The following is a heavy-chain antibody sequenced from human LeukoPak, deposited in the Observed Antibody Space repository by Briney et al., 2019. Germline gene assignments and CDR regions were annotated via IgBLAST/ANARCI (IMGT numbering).Heavy chain of an antibody. V-gene: IGHV4-39*07. Sequence: SETLSLTCTVSGDSISSSTYYWGWIRQPPGKGLEWIGSISFSGSTYYNPSLKSRVTISVDTSKNHFSLKLSSVTAADTAVYYCARDIVVVAASLYYFDYWGQGTLVTVSS. CDR1: GDSISSSTYY. CDR3: ARDIVVVAASLYYFDY. D-gene: IGHD2-15*01. J-gene: IGHJ4*02. CDR2: ISFSGST.